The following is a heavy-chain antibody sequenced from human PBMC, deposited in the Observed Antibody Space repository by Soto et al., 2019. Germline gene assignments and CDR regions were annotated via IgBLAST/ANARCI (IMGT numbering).Heavy chain of an antibody. D-gene: IGHD6-19*01. CDR1: GGSISSSSYY. CDR2: IYYSGST. Sequence: PSETLSLTCTVSGGSISSSSYYWAWIRQPPGKGLEWIGSIYYSGSTYYNPSLTSRVTISVDTSKNQFSLKLSSVTAADTAVYYCARDRYSSGWSYYYYYGMDVWGQGTTVTVS. J-gene: IGHJ6*02. V-gene: IGHV4-39*02. CDR3: ARDRYSSGWSYYYYYGMDV.